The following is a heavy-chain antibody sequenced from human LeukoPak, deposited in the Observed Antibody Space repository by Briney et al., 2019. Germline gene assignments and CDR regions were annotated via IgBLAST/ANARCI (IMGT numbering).Heavy chain of an antibody. CDR3: ARGYSYGYGEGY. J-gene: IGHJ4*02. CDR2: ISYDGSNK. CDR1: GFTFSSYA. Sequence: PGGSLRLSCAASGFTFSSYAMSWVRQAPGKGLEWVAVISYDGSNKYYADPVKGRFTISRDNSKNTLYLQMNSLRAEDTAVYYCARGYSYGYGEGYWGQGTLVTVSS. V-gene: IGHV3-30-3*01. D-gene: IGHD5-18*01.